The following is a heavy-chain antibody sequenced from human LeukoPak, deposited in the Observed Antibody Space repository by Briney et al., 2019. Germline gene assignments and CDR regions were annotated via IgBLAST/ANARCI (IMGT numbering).Heavy chain of an antibody. D-gene: IGHD2-21*02. J-gene: IGHJ4*02. CDR1: GFTFSSYG. Sequence: GRSLRLSCAASGFTFSSYGMHWVRQAPGKGLEWVAVIWYDGSNKYYADSVKGRFTISRDDSKNTLYLQMNSLRAEDTAVYYCARQTVTLDYWGQGTLVTVSS. CDR2: IWYDGSNK. V-gene: IGHV3-33*01. CDR3: ARQTVTLDY.